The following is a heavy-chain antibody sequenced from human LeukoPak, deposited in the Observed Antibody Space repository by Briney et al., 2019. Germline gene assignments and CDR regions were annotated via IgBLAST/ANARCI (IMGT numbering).Heavy chain of an antibody. Sequence: SGGALRLSCAASGFTFSSYGMSWVRQAPGKGLEWVSAISGSGGSTYYADSVKGRFTISRDNSKNTLYLQMNSLRAEDTAVYYCAEDPMATIPMYYFDYWGQGTLVTVSS. CDR2: ISGSGGST. CDR1: GFTFSSYG. D-gene: IGHD5-24*01. J-gene: IGHJ4*02. CDR3: AEDPMATIPMYYFDY. V-gene: IGHV3-23*01.